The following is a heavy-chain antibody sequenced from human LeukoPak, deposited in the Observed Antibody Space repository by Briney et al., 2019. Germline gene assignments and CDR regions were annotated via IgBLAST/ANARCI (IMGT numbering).Heavy chain of an antibody. CDR3: AKEPRAMYYFDY. V-gene: IGHV3-23*01. CDR2: ISGSDGST. Sequence: GGSLRLSCAASGFTFSSYAMSWVRQAPGKGLEWASAISGSDGSTYYADSVKGRFTISRDNSKNTLYLQMNSLRAEDTAVYYCAKEPRAMYYFDYWGQGTLVTVSS. CDR1: GFTFSSYA. J-gene: IGHJ4*02.